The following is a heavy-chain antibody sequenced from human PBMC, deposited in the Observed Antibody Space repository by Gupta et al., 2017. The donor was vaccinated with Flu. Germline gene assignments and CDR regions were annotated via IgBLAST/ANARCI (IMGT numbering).Heavy chain of an antibody. J-gene: IGHJ4*01. D-gene: IGHD2-2*01. V-gene: IGHV3-23*01. CDR3: AKTSDIVGVPAATFDY. CDR2: LSGSGGST. CDR1: GFAFSTYA. Sequence: RAGGSLRLSCAASGFAFSTYAMSWVRQAPGKGLQWVSALSGSGGSTYYADSVKGRFTISRDNSKNTLYLQMNSMRAEEKAVYYCAKTSDIVGVPAATFDYGGHGTLITVSS.